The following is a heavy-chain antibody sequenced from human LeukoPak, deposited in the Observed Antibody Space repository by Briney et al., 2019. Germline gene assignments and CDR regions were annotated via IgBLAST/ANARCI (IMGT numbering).Heavy chain of an antibody. V-gene: IGHV4-39*07. CDR1: GGSISISNYY. Sequence: PSETLSLTCTVSGGSISISNYYWGWIRQPPGKGLEWIGSIYYSGSTYYNPSLKSRVTISVDTSKNQFSLKLSSVTAADTAVYYCARAQEGYFDWLLTSYFDYWGQGTLVTVSS. J-gene: IGHJ4*02. D-gene: IGHD3-9*01. CDR2: IYYSGST. CDR3: ARAQEGYFDWLLTSYFDY.